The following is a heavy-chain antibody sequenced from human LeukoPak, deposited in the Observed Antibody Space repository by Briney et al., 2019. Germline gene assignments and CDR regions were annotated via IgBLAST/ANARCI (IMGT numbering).Heavy chain of an antibody. D-gene: IGHD6-6*01. CDR1: GFSLSNYW. CDR3: VRWATSFDF. J-gene: IGHJ4*02. V-gene: IGHV3-7*03. CDR2: IKQSGSKK. Sequence: GGSLRLSCVASGFSLSNYWMSWVRQAPGGGLEWVANIKQSGSKKYYADSVKGRFTISRDNAMNTLYLQMNNLRVEDTAMYYCVRWATSFDFWGQGTLVTVSS.